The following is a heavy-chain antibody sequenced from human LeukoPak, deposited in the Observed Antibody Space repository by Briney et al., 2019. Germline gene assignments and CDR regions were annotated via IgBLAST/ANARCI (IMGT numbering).Heavy chain of an antibody. CDR2: ISYDGSNK. V-gene: IGHV3-30*04. D-gene: IGHD2-21*02. CDR1: GFTFSSYA. Sequence: PGRSLRLSCAASGFTFSSYAMHWVRQAPGKGLEWVAVISYDGSNKYYADSVKGRFTISRDNSKNTLYLQMNSLRAEDTAVYYCAREGDCGGDCYSDAFDIWGQGTMVTVSS. CDR3: AREGDCGGDCYSDAFDI. J-gene: IGHJ3*02.